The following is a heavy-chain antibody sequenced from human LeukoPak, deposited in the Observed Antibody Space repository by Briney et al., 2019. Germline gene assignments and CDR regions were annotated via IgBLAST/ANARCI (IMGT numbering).Heavy chain of an antibody. D-gene: IGHD2-2*01. V-gene: IGHV3-23*01. CDR1: GLTFSSYA. CDR3: AKDVVPDPSFEYFHH. Sequence: GGSLRLSCAASGLTFSSYAMSWVRQTPGKGLEWVSTISGSGDTTYYADSVKGRFVISRDNSKKTLSLQMTSLRAEDTAVYYCAKDVVPDPSFEYFHHWGQGTPLIVSS. CDR2: ISGSGDTT. J-gene: IGHJ1*01.